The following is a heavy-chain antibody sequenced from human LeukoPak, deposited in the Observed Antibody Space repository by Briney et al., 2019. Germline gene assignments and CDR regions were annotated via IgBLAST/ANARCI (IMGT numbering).Heavy chain of an antibody. J-gene: IGHJ4*02. CDR3: AKDVPTAYFDY. CDR2: VRYDETTK. Sequence: GGSLRLSCAASGFTFSNYGMHWVRQAPGKGLEWVAFVRYDETTKFYADSVKGRFTISRDNSKTTLYLQMNSLRAEDTAVYYCAKDVPTAYFDYWGQRTLVTVSS. D-gene: IGHD2-2*01. V-gene: IGHV3-30*02. CDR1: GFTFSNYG.